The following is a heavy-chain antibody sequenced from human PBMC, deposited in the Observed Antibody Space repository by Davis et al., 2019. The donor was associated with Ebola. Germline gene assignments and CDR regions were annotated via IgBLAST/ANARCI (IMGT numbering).Heavy chain of an antibody. CDR1: GFTFSNYV. Sequence: GGSLRLSCAASGFTFSNYVMSWVRQAPGKGLEWVSLIADSGDVTDYADSVKGRFTVSRDDSKNTAYLQMDRLKTEDTAVYYCGRLGMAVPRSDHWGQGTQVTVSS. CDR2: IADSGDVT. V-gene: IGHV3-23*01. D-gene: IGHD6-19*01. CDR3: GRLGMAVPRSDH. J-gene: IGHJ4*02.